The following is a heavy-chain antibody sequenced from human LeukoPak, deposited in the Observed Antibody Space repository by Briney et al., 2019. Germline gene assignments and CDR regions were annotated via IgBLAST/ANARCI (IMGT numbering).Heavy chain of an antibody. CDR2: IYYSGST. Sequence: SETLSLTCTVSGGSISSSSYYWGWIRQPPGKGLEWIGSIYYSGSTYYNLSLKSRVTISVDTSKNQFSLKLSSVTAADTAVYYCARQLGLGLVDYWGQGTLVTVSS. J-gene: IGHJ4*02. V-gene: IGHV4-39*01. D-gene: IGHD6-19*01. CDR3: ARQLGLGLVDY. CDR1: GGSISSSSYY.